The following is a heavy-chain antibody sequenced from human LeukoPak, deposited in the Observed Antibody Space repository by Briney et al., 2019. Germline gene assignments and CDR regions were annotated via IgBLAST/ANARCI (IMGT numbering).Heavy chain of an antibody. Sequence: ALVKVSCKASGHTFSGYYLHWVRQAPGQGLEWMGWINPNSGGTNYAQKFQGRVTMSRDTSISTAYMELSRLRSDDTAVYYCAREVTAVAVNWFDPWGQGTLVTVSS. J-gene: IGHJ5*02. CDR1: GHTFSGYY. CDR3: AREVTAVAVNWFDP. D-gene: IGHD6-19*01. CDR2: INPNSGGT. V-gene: IGHV1-2*02.